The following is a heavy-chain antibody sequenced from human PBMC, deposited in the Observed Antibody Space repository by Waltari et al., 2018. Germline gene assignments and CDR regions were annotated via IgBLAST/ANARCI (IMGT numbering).Heavy chain of an antibody. V-gene: IGHV3-13*01. CDR3: ARSPGYSSGWYPLDY. D-gene: IGHD6-19*01. CDR1: GFPFSSYD. J-gene: IGHJ4*02. CDR2: IGTAGDT. Sequence: EVQLVESGGGLVQPGGSLRLSCAASGFPFSSYDMHWVRQATGKGLEWVSAIGTAGDTYYPGSVKGRFTISRENAKNSLYLQMNSLRAGDTAVYYCARSPGYSSGWYPLDYWGQGTLVTVSS.